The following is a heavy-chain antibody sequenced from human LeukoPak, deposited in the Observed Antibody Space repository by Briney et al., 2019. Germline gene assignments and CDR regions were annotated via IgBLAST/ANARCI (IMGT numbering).Heavy chain of an antibody. D-gene: IGHD6-19*01. CDR1: RFTFSNYS. J-gene: IGHJ3*01. V-gene: IGHV3-21*01. CDR2: ISSSGSYI. Sequence: GGSLRLSCAASRFTFSNYSMSWVRQAPGKGLEWVSSISSSGSYIHYAASVKGRFTISRDSAKNSLFLQMNSLRAEDTAVYSCARGSSSGFDAFNVWGQGTVVTVSS. CDR3: ARGSSSGFDAFNV.